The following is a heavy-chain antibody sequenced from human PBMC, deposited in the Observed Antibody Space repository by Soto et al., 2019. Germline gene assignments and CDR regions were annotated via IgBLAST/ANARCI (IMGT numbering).Heavy chain of an antibody. D-gene: IGHD2-21*01. V-gene: IGHV3-74*01. J-gene: IGHJ4*02. Sequence: EVQLVESGGCLVQPGGSLRLSCADSGFTFSSYWMHWVRQAPGKGLEWVSSMNMDGNRISYVDSVKGRCTISRDNAKNTFYMEMNSARVEDTAVYYCVRGYGDRYEAHGYLGRHWGQGSLVTVSS. CDR2: MNMDGNRI. CDR3: VRGYGDRYEAHGYLGRH. CDR1: GFTFSSYW.